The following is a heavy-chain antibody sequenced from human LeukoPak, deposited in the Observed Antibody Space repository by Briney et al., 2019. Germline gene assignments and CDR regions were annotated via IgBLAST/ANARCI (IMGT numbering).Heavy chain of an antibody. V-gene: IGHV4-4*07. CDR2: IYTSGST. D-gene: IGHD3-22*01. J-gene: IGHJ4*02. CDR3: ARGPPAGGITMIVVVLFDY. Sequence: SETLSLTCTVSGVSISSYYWSWIRQPAGKGLEWIGRIYTSGSTNYNSSLKSRVTISVDTSKNQFSLKLSSVTAADTAVYYCARGPPAGGITMIVVVLFDYWGQGTLVTVSS. CDR1: GVSISSYY.